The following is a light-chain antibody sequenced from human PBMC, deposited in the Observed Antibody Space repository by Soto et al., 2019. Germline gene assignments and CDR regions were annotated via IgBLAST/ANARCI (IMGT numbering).Light chain of an antibody. V-gene: IGLV2-8*01. CDR1: SSDIGGYDS. CDR2: DVS. J-gene: IGLJ1*01. CDR3: SSYTDRNNLV. Sequence: QSVLTQPPSASGTPGQRVTISCSGTSSDIGGYDSVSWYQQHPGKAPKVMIYDVSKRPSVVPDRFSGSKSGNTASLTVSALQAEDEADYYCSSYTDRNNLVFGTGTKVTVL.